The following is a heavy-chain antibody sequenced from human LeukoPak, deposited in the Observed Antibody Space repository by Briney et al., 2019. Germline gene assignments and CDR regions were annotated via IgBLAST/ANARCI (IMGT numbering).Heavy chain of an antibody. CDR1: GSTFTGYY. D-gene: IGHD3-10*01. CDR3: ARDFPQLLWFGDGVAYYWFDP. J-gene: IGHJ5*02. Sequence: ASVKVSCKASGSTFTGYYMHWMRQAPAPGLEWMGCINTNSGGTNYAQKFQGRVTMTRDTSISTAYMELSRLRSDDTAVYYCARDFPQLLWFGDGVAYYWFDPWGQGTLVTVSS. CDR2: INTNSGGT. V-gene: IGHV1-2*02.